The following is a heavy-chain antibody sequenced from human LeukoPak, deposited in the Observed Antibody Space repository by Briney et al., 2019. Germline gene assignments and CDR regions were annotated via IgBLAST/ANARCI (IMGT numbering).Heavy chain of an antibody. V-gene: IGHV3-21*01. CDR3: ARAGIAAAGPFDY. D-gene: IGHD6-13*01. Sequence: KTGGSLRLSCAASGFTFSSYSMNWVRQAPGKGLEWVSSISSSSSYIYYADSVKGRFTISRDNAKNSLYLQMNSLRAEDTAVYYCARAGIAAAGPFDYWGQGTLVTVS. J-gene: IGHJ4*01. CDR1: GFTFSSYS. CDR2: ISSSSSYI.